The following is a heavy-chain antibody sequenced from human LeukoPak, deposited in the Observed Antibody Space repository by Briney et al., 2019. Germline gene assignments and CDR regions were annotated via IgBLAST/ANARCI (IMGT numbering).Heavy chain of an antibody. CDR2: INPNSGGT. Sequence: PVASVKVSCKASGYTFTGYYMHWVRQAPGQGLEWMGWINPNSGGTDYAQKFQGRVTMTRDTSITTAYMELSRLRSDDTAVYFCARHDSRTILDYWGQGTLVTVSS. CDR3: ARHDSRTILDY. CDR1: GYTFTGYY. J-gene: IGHJ4*02. D-gene: IGHD1-14*01. V-gene: IGHV1-2*02.